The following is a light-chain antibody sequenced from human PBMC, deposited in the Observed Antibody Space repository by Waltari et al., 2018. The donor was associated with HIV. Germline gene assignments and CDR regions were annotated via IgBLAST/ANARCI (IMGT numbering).Light chain of an antibody. V-gene: IGKV1-5*03. CDR1: QSISSW. CDR3: QQYKSEAPIT. Sequence: DIQMTQSPSTLSASVGDRVTITCRASQSISSWLAWYQQKPGKAPKLLIYKASSLESGVPSKYSGRGSGTEFTPTISSLQPDDFATNYCQQYKSEAPITFGQGTRLEIK. J-gene: IGKJ5*01. CDR2: KAS.